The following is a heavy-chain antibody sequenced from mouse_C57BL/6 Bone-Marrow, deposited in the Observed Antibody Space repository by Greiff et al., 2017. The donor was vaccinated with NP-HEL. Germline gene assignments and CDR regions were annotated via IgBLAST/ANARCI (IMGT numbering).Heavy chain of an antibody. J-gene: IGHJ4*01. CDR3: TTGDYYAMDY. V-gene: IGHV14-4*01. Sequence: EVQLQQSGAELVRPGASVKLSCTASGFNIKDDYMHWVKQRPEQGLEWIGWIDPENGDTEYASKFQGKATITADTSSNTAYLQSSSLTAEDTAVNYCTTGDYYAMDYWGQGTSVTVSS. CDR2: IDPENGDT. CDR1: GFNIKDDY.